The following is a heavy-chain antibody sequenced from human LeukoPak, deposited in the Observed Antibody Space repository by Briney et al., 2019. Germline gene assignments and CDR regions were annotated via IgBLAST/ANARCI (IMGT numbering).Heavy chain of an antibody. D-gene: IGHD1-26*01. CDR2: ISAYNGNT. V-gene: IGHV1-18*01. Sequence: ASVKVSCMASGYTFTSYGISWVRQAPGQGLEWMGWISAYNGNTNYAQKLQGRVTMTTDTSTSTAYMELRSLRSDDTAVYYCARDLAIVGATPSSYWGQGTLVTVSS. CDR1: GYTFTSYG. CDR3: ARDLAIVGATPSSY. J-gene: IGHJ4*02.